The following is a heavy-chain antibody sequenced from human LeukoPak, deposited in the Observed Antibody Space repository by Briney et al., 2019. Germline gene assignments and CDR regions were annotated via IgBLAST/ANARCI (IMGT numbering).Heavy chain of an antibody. CDR2: ISYSGSGT. CDR1: GFTFSSSA. J-gene: IGHJ6*02. D-gene: IGHD6-13*01. V-gene: IGHV3-23*01. Sequence: HPGGSLRLSCAASGFTFSSSAMAWVRHAPGKGLEWVSTISYSGSGTYYADSVKGRFTISRDNSENTVYLQMTSLRVEDTAEYYCAREGSAAAGTIGMDVWGQGTTVTVSS. CDR3: AREGSAAAGTIGMDV.